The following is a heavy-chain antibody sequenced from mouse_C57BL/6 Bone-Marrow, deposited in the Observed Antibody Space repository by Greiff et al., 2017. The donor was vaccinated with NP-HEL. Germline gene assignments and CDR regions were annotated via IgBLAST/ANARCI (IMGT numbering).Heavy chain of an antibody. J-gene: IGHJ3*01. Sequence: QVQLQQPGAELVKPGASVKLSCKASGYTFTSYWMQWVKQRPGQGLEWIGEIDTSDSYPNYNQKFQGKATLTVDTSSSTAYMQLSSLTSEDSAVYYCSRYYSSTLFAYWGQGTLVTVSA. CDR1: GYTFTSYW. V-gene: IGHV1-50*01. CDR2: IDTSDSYP. CDR3: SRYYSSTLFAY. D-gene: IGHD1-1*01.